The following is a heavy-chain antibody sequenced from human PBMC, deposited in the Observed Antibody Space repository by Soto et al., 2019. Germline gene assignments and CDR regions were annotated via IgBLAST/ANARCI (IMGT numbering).Heavy chain of an antibody. J-gene: IGHJ6*02. V-gene: IGHV3-23*01. CDR2: ISGSGGST. CDR3: AKGGTGSARWNMDV. CDR1: GFTFSSYA. D-gene: IGHD6-25*01. Sequence: EVQLLESGGVLVQPGGSLRLCCAASGFTFSSYAMGWVRQAPGKGLEWVSGISGSGGSTYYADSVKGRFTISRDNSKNTLNLKINSQRAEHTAVYYCAKGGTGSARWNMDVWGQGTTVTVSS.